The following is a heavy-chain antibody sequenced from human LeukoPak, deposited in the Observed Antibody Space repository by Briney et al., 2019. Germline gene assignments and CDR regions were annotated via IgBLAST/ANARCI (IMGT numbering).Heavy chain of an antibody. V-gene: IGHV3-15*01. CDR1: GFTFSNAW. Sequence: GGSLRLSCAASGFTFSNAWMSWVRQAPGKGLEWVDRIKSKTDGGTTDYAAPVKGRFTISRDDSKNTLYLQMNSLKTEDTAVYYCTTGGLYDYVWGSYRPDHFDYWGQGTLVTVSS. D-gene: IGHD3-16*02. CDR2: IKSKTDGGTT. CDR3: TTGGLYDYVWGSYRPDHFDY. J-gene: IGHJ4*02.